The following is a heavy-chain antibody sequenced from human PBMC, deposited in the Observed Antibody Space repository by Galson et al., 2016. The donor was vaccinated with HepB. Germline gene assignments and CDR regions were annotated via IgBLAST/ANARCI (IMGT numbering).Heavy chain of an antibody. V-gene: IGHV6-1*01. CDR3: ARDAKSVDSSGSNLDF. CDR2: TYYRSKWYS. Sequence: CAISGDSVSSKSAAWNWIRQSPSRGLEWLGRTYYRSKWYSDYAVSLKSRISINPDTSKNQFSLQLNSVTPEDTAVYYCARDAKSVDSSGSNLDFWGQGKLVTVSS. CDR1: GDSVSSKSAA. J-gene: IGHJ4*02. D-gene: IGHD3-22*01.